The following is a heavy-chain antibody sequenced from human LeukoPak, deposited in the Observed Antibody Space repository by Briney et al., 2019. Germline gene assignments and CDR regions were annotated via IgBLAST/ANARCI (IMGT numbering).Heavy chain of an antibody. J-gene: IGHJ4*02. CDR3: ARDGSSGWYRYFDY. D-gene: IGHD6-19*01. CDR1: GGSNSSYY. Sequence: SETLSLTCTVSGGSNSSYYWSWIRQPAGKGLEWIGRIYTSGSTNYNPSLKSRVTMSVDTSKNQFSLKLSSVTAADTAVYYCARDGSSGWYRYFDYWGQGTLVTVSS. V-gene: IGHV4-4*07. CDR2: IYTSGST.